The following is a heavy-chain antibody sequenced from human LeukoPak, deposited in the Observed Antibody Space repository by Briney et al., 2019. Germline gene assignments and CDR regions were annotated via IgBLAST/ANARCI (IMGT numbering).Heavy chain of an antibody. D-gene: IGHD2-2*01. J-gene: IGHJ4*02. V-gene: IGHV3-23*01. Sequence: TGGSLRLSCAASGFTFRSYGMTWVRQAPGKGLEWVSAISGSGDSTYYADSVKGRFTISRDNSRNTLYLQMNSLRAGDTAVYYCAKSFRSTSLDYWGQGTLVTVPS. CDR2: ISGSGDST. CDR1: GFTFRSYG. CDR3: AKSFRSTSLDY.